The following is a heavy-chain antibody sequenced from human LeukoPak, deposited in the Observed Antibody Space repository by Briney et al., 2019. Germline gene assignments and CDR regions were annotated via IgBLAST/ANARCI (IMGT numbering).Heavy chain of an antibody. CDR1: GYTFTSYW. CDR2: IYPADSDT. Sequence: GESLKISCEGSGYTFTSYWIGWVRQMPGKGLEWMGSIYPADSDTRYSPFFQGQVTISADKSISTAYLQWSSLKASDTAMYFCARVYGRYIQHWGQGALVIVSS. CDR3: ARVYGRYIQH. D-gene: IGHD4-17*01. V-gene: IGHV5-51*01. J-gene: IGHJ1*01.